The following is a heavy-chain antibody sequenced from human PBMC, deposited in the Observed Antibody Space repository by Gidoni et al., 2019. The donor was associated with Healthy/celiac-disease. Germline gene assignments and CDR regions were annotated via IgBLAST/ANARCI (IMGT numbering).Heavy chain of an antibody. Sequence: GLVKPSETLSLTCTVSGYSISSGYYWGWIRQPPGKGLEWIGSIYHSGSTYYNPSLKSRVTISVDTSKNQFSLKLSSVTAADTAVYYCARSIVGATLFDYWGQGTLVTVSS. CDR2: IYHSGST. J-gene: IGHJ4*02. D-gene: IGHD1-26*01. CDR3: ARSIVGATLFDY. V-gene: IGHV4-38-2*02. CDR1: GYSISSGYY.